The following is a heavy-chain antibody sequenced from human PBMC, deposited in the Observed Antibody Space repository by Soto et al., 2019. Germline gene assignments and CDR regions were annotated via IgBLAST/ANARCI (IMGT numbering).Heavy chain of an antibody. CDR2: ISGSGGST. D-gene: IGHD3-3*01. V-gene: IGHV3-23*01. CDR3: AKDLTDYDFWSGYSDVYYFDY. CDR1: GFTFSSYA. Sequence: GGSLRLSCAASGFTFSSYAMSWVRQAPGKGLEWVSAISGSGGSTYYADSVKGRFTISRDNSKNTLYLQMNSLRAEDTAVYYCAKDLTDYDFWSGYSDVYYFDYWGQGTLVTVSS. J-gene: IGHJ4*02.